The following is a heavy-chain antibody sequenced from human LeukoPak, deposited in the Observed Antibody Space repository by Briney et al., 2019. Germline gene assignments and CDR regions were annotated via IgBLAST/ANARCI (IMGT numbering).Heavy chain of an antibody. CDR3: ARDHRTTVTLTPDY. CDR2: ISAYNGNT. CDR1: GYTFTSYG. V-gene: IGHV1-18*01. D-gene: IGHD4-11*01. J-gene: IGHJ4*02. Sequence: GASVKVSCKASGYTFTSYGISWVRQAPGQGLEWMGWISAYNGNTNYAQKLQGRVTMTTDTSTSTAYMELRSLRSDDTAVYYCARDHRTTVTLTPDYWGQGTLVTVSS.